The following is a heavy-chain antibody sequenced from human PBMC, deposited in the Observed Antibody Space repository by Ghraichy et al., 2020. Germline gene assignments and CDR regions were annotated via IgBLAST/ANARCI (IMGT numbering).Heavy chain of an antibody. D-gene: IGHD1-26*01. J-gene: IGHJ3*02. CDR1: GYTFTGYY. CDR2: INPNSGGT. CDR3: ARTPYSGSYYAWGAFDI. Sequence: ASVKVSCKASGYTFTGYYMHWVRQAPGQGLEWMGWINPNSGGTNYAQKFQGRVTMTRDTSISTAYMELSRLRSDDTAVYYCARTPYSGSYYAWGAFDIWGQGTMVTVSS. V-gene: IGHV1-2*02.